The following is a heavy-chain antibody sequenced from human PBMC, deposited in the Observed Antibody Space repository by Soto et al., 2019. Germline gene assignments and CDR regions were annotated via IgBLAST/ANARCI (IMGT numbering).Heavy chain of an antibody. V-gene: IGHV3-15*07. J-gene: IGHJ6*02. D-gene: IGHD3-3*01. CDR3: TTDLDYYFWSGHPKNYYYYGMDV. CDR1: GFTFSNAW. CDR2: IKSKTDGGTT. Sequence: GGSLRLSCAASGFTFSNAWMNWVRQAPGKGLEWVGRIKSKTDGGTTDYAAPVKGRFTISRDDSKNTLYLQMNSLKTEDTAVYYCTTDLDYYFWSGHPKNYYYYGMDVWGQGTTVTVSS.